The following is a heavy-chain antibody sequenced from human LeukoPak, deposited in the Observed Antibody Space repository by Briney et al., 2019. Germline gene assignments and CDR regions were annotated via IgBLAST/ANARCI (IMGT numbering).Heavy chain of an antibody. Sequence: ASVNVSCKASGSTVISYGISWVRRAPGQGPEWGGGSSAYNGNTNYAQKLQGRVTMTTDTSTSTAYMELRSLRSDDTAVYYCARDGVMGIVVVPAAMFGAFDIWGQGTMVTVSS. D-gene: IGHD2-2*03. CDR3: ARDGVMGIVVVPAAMFGAFDI. CDR2: SSAYNGNT. J-gene: IGHJ3*02. V-gene: IGHV1-18*01. CDR1: GSTVISYG.